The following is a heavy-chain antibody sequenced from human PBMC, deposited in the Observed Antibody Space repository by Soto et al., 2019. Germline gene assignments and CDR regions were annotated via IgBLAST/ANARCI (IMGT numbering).Heavy chain of an antibody. CDR3: AHRPTWGMNGLGP. CDR2: IYWNDDK. D-gene: IGHD3-16*01. V-gene: IGHV2-5*01. CDR1: GFSLNSGGGG. J-gene: IGHJ6*02. Sequence: QITLKESGPTQVKPTQPLTLTCTLSGFSLNSGGGGVVWIRQAPEKALEWLALIYWNDDKRYTPSLRSRLTITKDPSRNHIVLTMTNVDPGDTGTYYCAHRPTWGMNGLGPWGQGTTVTVSS.